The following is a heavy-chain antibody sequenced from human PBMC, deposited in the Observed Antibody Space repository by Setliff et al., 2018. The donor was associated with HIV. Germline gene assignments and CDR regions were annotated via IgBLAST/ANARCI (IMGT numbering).Heavy chain of an antibody. CDR1: GGSVSSGGYY. J-gene: IGHJ4*02. CDR3: ARGRMRGYSYG. V-gene: IGHV4-31*03. CDR2: IYYSGST. D-gene: IGHD5-18*01. Sequence: SETLSLTCTVSGGSVSSGGYYWSWIRQHPGKGLEWIGYIYYSGSTYYNPSLKSRVTISVDTSKNQFSLKLSSVTAADTAVYYCARGRMRGYSYGWGQGTLVTVSS.